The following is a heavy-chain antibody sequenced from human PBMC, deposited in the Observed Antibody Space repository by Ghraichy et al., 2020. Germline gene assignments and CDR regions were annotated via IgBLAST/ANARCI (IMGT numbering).Heavy chain of an antibody. CDR2: MNPNSGNT. CDR3: ARGDMLDSSGYYKSDDAFDI. J-gene: IGHJ3*02. V-gene: IGHV1-8*01. Sequence: ASVKVSCKASGYTFTSYDINWVRQATGQGLEWMGWMNPNSGNTGYAQKFQGRVTMTRNTSISTAYMELSSLRSEDTAVYYCARGDMLDSSGYYKSDDAFDIWGQGTMVTVSS. CDR1: GYTFTSYD. D-gene: IGHD3-22*01.